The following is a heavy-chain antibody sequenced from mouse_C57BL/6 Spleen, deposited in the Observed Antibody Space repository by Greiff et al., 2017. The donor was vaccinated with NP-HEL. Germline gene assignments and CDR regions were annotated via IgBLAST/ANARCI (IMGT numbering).Heavy chain of an antibody. CDR1: GYSFTGYF. CDR3: ARWGLRNAMDY. J-gene: IGHJ4*01. V-gene: IGHV1-20*01. CDR2: INPYNGDT. Sequence: EVQLVESGPELVKPGDSVKISCKASGYSFTGYFMNWVMQSHGKSLEWIGRINPYNGDTFYNQKFKGKATLTVDKSSSTAHMELRSLTSEDSAVYYCARWGLRNAMDYWGQGTSVTVSS. D-gene: IGHD2-4*01.